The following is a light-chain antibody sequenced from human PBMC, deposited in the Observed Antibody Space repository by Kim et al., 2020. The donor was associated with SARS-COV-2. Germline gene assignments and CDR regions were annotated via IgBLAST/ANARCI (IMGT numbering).Light chain of an antibody. CDR2: PAS. Sequence: SALYASVRDSVTLPCRASHGISGWLAWYQRKPGKDPKLLISPASALQGGVPSKFSGSGSGTEFTLTINNLQPVDFATYYSQHLGTFGLGTQVEIK. V-gene: IGKV1-5*01. CDR1: HGISGW. J-gene: IGKJ1*01. CDR3: QHLGT.